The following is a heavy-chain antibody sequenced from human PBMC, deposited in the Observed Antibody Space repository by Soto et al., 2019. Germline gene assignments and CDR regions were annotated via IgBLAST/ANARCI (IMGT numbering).Heavy chain of an antibody. D-gene: IGHD4-17*01. CDR2: ISGSGGST. Sequence: EVQLLESGGGLVQPGGSLRLSCAASGFTFSSYAMNWVRQAPGKGLEWVSVISGSGGSTYYADAVKGRFTISRDNSKNPLYRPMNSLTAEDTTVYYCAKRTVGWYFDLWGRGTLVTVSS. CDR1: GFTFSSYA. V-gene: IGHV3-23*01. CDR3: AKRTVGWYFDL. J-gene: IGHJ2*01.